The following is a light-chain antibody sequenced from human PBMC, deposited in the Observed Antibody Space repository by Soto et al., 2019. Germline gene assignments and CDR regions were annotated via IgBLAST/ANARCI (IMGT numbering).Light chain of an antibody. Sequence: DIQMTQSPSSLSGSVGYRVTITCRSSQTTNNYLNWYQLKPGKAPKLLIYAASTLQTGVPSRFTGSGSGTDLTLTIISLQPEDYANYFCQPSYSMPYDFGPGTKWIS. CDR3: QPSYSMPYD. CDR1: QTTNNY. V-gene: IGKV1-39*01. CDR2: AAS. J-gene: IGKJ2*01.